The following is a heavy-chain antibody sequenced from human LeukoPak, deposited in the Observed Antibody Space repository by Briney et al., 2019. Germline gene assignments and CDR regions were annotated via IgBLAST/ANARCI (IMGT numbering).Heavy chain of an antibody. D-gene: IGHD2-2*01. V-gene: IGHV1-18*01. CDR2: ISAYNGNT. Sequence: ASVKVSCKASGYTLTSYGISWVRQAPGQGLEWMGWISAYNGNTNYAQKLQGRVTMTTDTSTSTAYMEPRSLRSDDTAVYYCARDREYQPYYMDVWGKGTTVTVSS. CDR1: GYTLTSYG. CDR3: ARDREYQPYYMDV. J-gene: IGHJ6*03.